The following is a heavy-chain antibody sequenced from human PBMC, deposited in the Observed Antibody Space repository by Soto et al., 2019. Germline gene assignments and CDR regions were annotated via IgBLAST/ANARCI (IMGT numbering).Heavy chain of an antibody. CDR2: ISGSGGST. V-gene: IGHV3-23*01. CDR1: GFSFSSHA. D-gene: IGHD5-18*01. CDR3: ARHLSTAYSYGMFDY. J-gene: IGHJ4*02. Sequence: GGSLRLSCVSSGFSFSSHAMRLVRQAPGKGLEWVSAISGSGGSTYYADSVKGRFTISRDNSKNTLYLQMNSLRAEDTAVYYCARHLSTAYSYGMFDYWGQGTLVTVSS.